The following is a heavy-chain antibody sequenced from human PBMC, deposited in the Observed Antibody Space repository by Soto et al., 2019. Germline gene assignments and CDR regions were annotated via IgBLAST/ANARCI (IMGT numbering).Heavy chain of an antibody. J-gene: IGHJ5*01. D-gene: IGHD3-3*01. V-gene: IGHV4-34*01. CDR1: GGSVNGYY. Sequence: PSETLSLTCAVYGGSVNGYYLNWIRQPPGKGLEWIGEINHTGGTHYNPSLKSRVTMSVDTSKNQFSLRLSSVTAADTAIYYCATRITVFGLLIPPFDSWGQGTQVTVSS. CDR3: ATRITVFGLLIPPFDS. CDR2: INHTGGT.